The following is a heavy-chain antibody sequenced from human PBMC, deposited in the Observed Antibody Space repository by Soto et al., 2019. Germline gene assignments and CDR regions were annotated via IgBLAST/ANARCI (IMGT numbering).Heavy chain of an antibody. D-gene: IGHD6-19*01. CDR3: TTDGGVAVAGFSDY. CDR1: GFTFSNAW. CDR2: IKSKTDGGTT. V-gene: IGHV3-15*07. Sequence: GGSLRLSCAASGFTFSNAWMNWVRQAPGKGLEWVGRIKSKTDGGTTDYAAPVKGRFTISRDDSKHTLYLQMNSLKTEDTAVYYCTTDGGVAVAGFSDYWGQGTLVTVSS. J-gene: IGHJ4*02.